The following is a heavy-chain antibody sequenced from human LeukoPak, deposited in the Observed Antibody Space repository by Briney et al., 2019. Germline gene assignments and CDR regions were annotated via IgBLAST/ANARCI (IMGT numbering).Heavy chain of an antibody. J-gene: IGHJ3*02. CDR3: ARGSGYSSGWYSAFDI. CDR1: GGSIRSYY. D-gene: IGHD6-19*01. V-gene: IGHV4-59*01. CDR2: IYYSGST. Sequence: SETLSLTCTVSGGSIRSYYWSWIRQPPGKGLEWIGYIYYSGSTNYNPSLKSRVTISVDTSKNQFSLKLSSVTAADTAVYYCARGSGYSSGWYSAFDIWGQGTMVTVSS.